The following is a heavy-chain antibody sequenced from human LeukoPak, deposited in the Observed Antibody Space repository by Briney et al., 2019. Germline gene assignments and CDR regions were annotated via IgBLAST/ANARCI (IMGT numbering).Heavy chain of an antibody. Sequence: PGGSLRLSCAASGFTFSSYGMHWVRQAPGKGLEWVAVISYDGSNKYYADSVKGRFTISRDNSKNTLYLQMNSLRAEDTAVYYCAKDPNGSAHYWGQGTLVTVSS. CDR3: AKDPNGSAHY. V-gene: IGHV3-30*18. J-gene: IGHJ4*02. CDR1: GFTFSSYG. D-gene: IGHD3-10*01. CDR2: ISYDGSNK.